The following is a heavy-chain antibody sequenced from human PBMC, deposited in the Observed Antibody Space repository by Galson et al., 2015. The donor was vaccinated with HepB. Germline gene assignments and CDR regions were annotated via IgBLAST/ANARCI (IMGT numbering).Heavy chain of an antibody. CDR2: IKSETDGGTT. J-gene: IGHJ4*02. CDR1: GFTFSNAW. D-gene: IGHD6-6*01. Sequence: SLRLACAASGFTFSNAWMSWVRQAPGKGLGGVGRIKSETDGGTTDYAAPVKDRITISRDDPKNTMYLQMNRRKTEDTAVYYCTTDGGRAARPLFDSWGQGTLVTASS. V-gene: IGHV3-15*01. CDR3: TTDGGRAARPLFDS.